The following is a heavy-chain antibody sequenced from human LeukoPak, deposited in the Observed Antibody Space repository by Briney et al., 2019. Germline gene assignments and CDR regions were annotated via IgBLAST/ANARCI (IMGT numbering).Heavy chain of an antibody. CDR2: IKQDGSKK. CDR3: ARHRYQLLPVYFDY. J-gene: IGHJ4*02. D-gene: IGHD2-2*01. Sequence: GGSLRLPCAASGFTFSSYWMSWVRQAPGKGLEWLANIKQDGSKKYNADSAKGRFTTSRDNAQTSMYPQMNSLRAPDTAVYYCARHRYQLLPVYFDYWGEGTLVSVSS. V-gene: IGHV3-7*01. CDR1: GFTFSSYW.